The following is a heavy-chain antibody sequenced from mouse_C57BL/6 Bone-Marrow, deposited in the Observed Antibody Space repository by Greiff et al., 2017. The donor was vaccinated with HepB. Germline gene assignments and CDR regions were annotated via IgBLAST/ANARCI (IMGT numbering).Heavy chain of an antibody. Sequence: VQLQQSGPELVKPGASVKIPCKASGYTFTDYNMDWVKQSHGKSLEWIGDINPNNGGTIYNQKFKGKATLTVDKSSSTAYMELRSLTSEDTAVYYCARNYYGSSYWFDYWGQGTTLTVSS. V-gene: IGHV1-18*01. CDR1: GYTFTDYN. CDR2: INPNNGGT. CDR3: ARNYYGSSYWFDY. D-gene: IGHD1-1*01. J-gene: IGHJ2*01.